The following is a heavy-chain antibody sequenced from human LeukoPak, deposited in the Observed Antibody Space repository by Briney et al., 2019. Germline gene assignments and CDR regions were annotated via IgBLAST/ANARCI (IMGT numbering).Heavy chain of an antibody. D-gene: IGHD3-10*01. V-gene: IGHV4-59*01. Sequence: SETLSLTCTVSGGSINTYYWSWIRQPPGKGLEWIGYMYYSGGPNYNPSLKSRVTISVDTSKNQFSLKLTSVTAADTALYYCARNYGSGGDYYYYGMDVWGQGTTVTVSS. CDR3: ARNYGSGGDYYYYGMDV. CDR2: MYYSGGP. CDR1: GGSINTYY. J-gene: IGHJ6*02.